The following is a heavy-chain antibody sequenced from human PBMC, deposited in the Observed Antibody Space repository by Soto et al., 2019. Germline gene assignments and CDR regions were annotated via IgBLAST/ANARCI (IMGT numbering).Heavy chain of an antibody. V-gene: IGHV4-30-4*01. CDR2: IYKSTTT. Sequence: SETLSLTCSVSGDSISTVDYFWAWIRQPPGQALEYIGYIYKSTTTYYNPSFEGRVAISLDTSKSQFPLTVTSVTAADTAVYFCARGRYCLTGRCFPNWFDSWGQGTLVTVSS. CDR3: ARGRYCLTGRCFPNWFDS. D-gene: IGHD2-15*01. J-gene: IGHJ5*01. CDR1: GDSISTVDYF.